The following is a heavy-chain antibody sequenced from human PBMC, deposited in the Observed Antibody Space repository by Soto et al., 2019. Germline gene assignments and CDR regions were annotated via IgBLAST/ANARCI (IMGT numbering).Heavy chain of an antibody. CDR2: ISYDGSNK. D-gene: IGHD3-3*01. CDR1: GFTFSSYG. J-gene: IGHJ4*02. Sequence: QVQLVESGGGVVQPGRSLRLSCAASGFTFSSYGMHWVRQAPGKGLEWVAVISYDGSNKYYADSVKGRFTISRDNSKNTLYLQMNSLRAEDTAVYYCAKEYYDFWIGYWESITMVRGAPHYWGQGTLVTVSS. CDR3: AKEYYDFWIGYWESITMVRGAPHY. V-gene: IGHV3-30*18.